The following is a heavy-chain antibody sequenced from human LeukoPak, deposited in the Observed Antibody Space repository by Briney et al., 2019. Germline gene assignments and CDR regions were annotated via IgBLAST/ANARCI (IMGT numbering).Heavy chain of an antibody. CDR2: ISGSGGST. D-gene: IGHD6-6*01. J-gene: IGHJ4*02. Sequence: GGSLRLSCAASGFTFSRYAMSWVRQAPGKGLEWVSAISGSGGSTYYADSVKGRFTISRDNSKNTLYLQMNSLGAEDTAVYYCAKDLSYSSSSHFTVFDYWGQGTLVTVSS. CDR1: GFTFSRYA. V-gene: IGHV3-23*01. CDR3: AKDLSYSSSSHFTVFDY.